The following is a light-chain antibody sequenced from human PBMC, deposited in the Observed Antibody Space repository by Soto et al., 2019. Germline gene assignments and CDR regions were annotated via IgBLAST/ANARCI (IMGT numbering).Light chain of an antibody. CDR3: QQRSNSPT. Sequence: EIVLTQSPATLSVSPGERATLSCRASQSVGSYLAWYQQRPGQAPRLLIYDVSTRAAGIPARFNGSGSGTDFTLTISSLAPEDFAIYYCQQRSNSPTFGGGTKVDI. CDR2: DVS. J-gene: IGKJ4*01. CDR1: QSVGSY. V-gene: IGKV3-11*01.